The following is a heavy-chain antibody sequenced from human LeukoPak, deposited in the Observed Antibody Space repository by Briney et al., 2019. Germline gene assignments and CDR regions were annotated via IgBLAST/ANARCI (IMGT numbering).Heavy chain of an antibody. J-gene: IGHJ3*02. CDR2: ISAYNGNT. D-gene: IGHD3-3*01. CDR1: GYTFTSYG. V-gene: IGHV1-18*01. CDR3: ASLTYDFWSGSLDARDAFDI. Sequence: GASVKVSCKASGYTFTSYGISWVRQAPGQGLEWMGWISAYNGNTNYAQKLQGRVTMTTDTSTSTAYMELRSLRSDDTAVYYCASLTYDFWSGSLDARDAFDIWGQGTMVTVSS.